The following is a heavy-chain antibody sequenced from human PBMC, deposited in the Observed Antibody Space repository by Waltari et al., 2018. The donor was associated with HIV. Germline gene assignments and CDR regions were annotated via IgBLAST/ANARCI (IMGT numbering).Heavy chain of an antibody. J-gene: IGHJ4*02. D-gene: IGHD3-22*01. Sequence: QVQLVESGGGVVQPGGSLRLPCVAPGFTFSPFAFHWVRQAPGKGLEWVALISYGGRNKVYADSVKGRFTISRDNSKNTLYLQMNSLRAEDTAVYYCARDGHFYDSRPLDHWGQGTLVTVSS. CDR2: ISYGGRNK. CDR1: GFTFSPFA. CDR3: ARDGHFYDSRPLDH. V-gene: IGHV3-30*04.